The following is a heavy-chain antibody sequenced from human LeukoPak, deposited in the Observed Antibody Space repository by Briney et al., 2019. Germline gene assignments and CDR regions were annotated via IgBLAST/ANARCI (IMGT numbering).Heavy chain of an antibody. CDR1: GFTFSSYG. CDR3: AKPQTTVTTLFDY. Sequence: GGSLRLSCAASGFTFSSYGMHWVRQAPGKGLEWVAFIRYDGSNKYYADSVKGRFTISRDNSKNTLYLQMNSLRAEDTAVYYCAKPQTTVTTLFDYWGQGTLVTVSS. D-gene: IGHD4-17*01. CDR2: IRYDGSNK. J-gene: IGHJ4*02. V-gene: IGHV3-30*02.